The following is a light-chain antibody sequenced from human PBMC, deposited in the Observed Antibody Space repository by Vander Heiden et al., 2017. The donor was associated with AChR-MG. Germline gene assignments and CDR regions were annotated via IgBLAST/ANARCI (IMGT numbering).Light chain of an antibody. CDR2: RNN. CDR3: SAWDRSLSARV. J-gene: IGLJ3*02. V-gene: IGLV10-54*04. Sequence: QAGLTQPPSVSKGLRQTATLTCTGNSNKGVNQVAVWLQQNQGHPPKLLSYRNNHRPSGIAERFSASRSGNTASLTITGLQPEDEADYYCSAWDRSLSARVFGGGTKLTVL. CDR1: SNKGVNQV.